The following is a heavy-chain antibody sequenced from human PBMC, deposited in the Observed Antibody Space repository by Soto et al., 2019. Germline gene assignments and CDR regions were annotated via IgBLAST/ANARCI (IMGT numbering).Heavy chain of an antibody. D-gene: IGHD3-10*01. J-gene: IGHJ5*02. CDR2: IFYSGTA. CDR1: GDSISSGNHY. Sequence: PSETLSLTCTVSGDSISSGNHYWSWIRQPPGKGLEWIGYIFYSGTAYYNPSLKSRLTISVDTSKNQFSLKLSSVTAADTAVSYCASTDYGTAYLDPWGQGSLVTVYS. CDR3: ASTDYGTAYLDP. V-gene: IGHV4-30-4*01.